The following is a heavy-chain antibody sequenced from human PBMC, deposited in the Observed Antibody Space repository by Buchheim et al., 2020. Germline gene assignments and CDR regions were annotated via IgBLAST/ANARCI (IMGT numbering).Heavy chain of an antibody. CDR3: ARARWGGTGPDY. D-gene: IGHD1-1*01. J-gene: IGHJ4*02. Sequence: EVQLVESGGDLVQPGGSLRLSCAASGFTFNTYWMSWVRQAPGKGLEWVATLKSDGSEKYYVDSVKGRFTVSSDNAENSLFLQMDSLRVEDTAVYYCARARWGGTGPDYWGQGTL. CDR1: GFTFNTYW. V-gene: IGHV3-7*01. CDR2: LKSDGSEK.